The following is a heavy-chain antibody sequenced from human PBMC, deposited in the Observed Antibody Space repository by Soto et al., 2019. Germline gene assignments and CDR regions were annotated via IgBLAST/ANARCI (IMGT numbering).Heavy chain of an antibody. Sequence: GGSLRLSCAASGFTFSGSAMHWVRQASGKGLEWVGRIRSKANKYATAYAASVKGRFTISRDDSKNTAYLQMNSLKTEDTAVYYCTRASGPTDAFDLWGQGTLVTVSS. CDR1: GFTFSGSA. J-gene: IGHJ3*01. V-gene: IGHV3-73*01. CDR2: IRSKANKYAT. CDR3: TRASGPTDAFDL.